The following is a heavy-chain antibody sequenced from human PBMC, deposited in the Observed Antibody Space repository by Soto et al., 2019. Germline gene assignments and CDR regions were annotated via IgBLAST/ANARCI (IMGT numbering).Heavy chain of an antibody. V-gene: IGHV1-3*01. CDR2: INAGNGNT. D-gene: IGHD6-13*01. CDR3: ARSIALAGDY. CDR1: GYTFTSYA. Sequence: QVQLVQSGAEVKKPGASVKVSCKASGYTFTSYAMHWVRQAPGQRLEWMGWINAGNGNTKYSQKFPGRVTITRDTSVSTAYMALRSLRSADTAVYYCARSIALAGDYRGQGALVTVSS. J-gene: IGHJ4*02.